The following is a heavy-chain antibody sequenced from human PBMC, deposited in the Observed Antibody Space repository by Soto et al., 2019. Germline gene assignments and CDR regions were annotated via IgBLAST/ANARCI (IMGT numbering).Heavy chain of an antibody. J-gene: IGHJ6*02. Sequence: GESLKISCRGSGYNYKLHWIGWGLQRPGGGLEWMGIIYPGDSDTRYNPSFQGQVTISVDKSINTAYLQWDSLEASDAATYYCARHLRSYDFFQYYYGIDVWGQGSTVTVSS. V-gene: IGHV5-51*01. CDR2: IYPGDSDT. CDR3: ARHLRSYDFFQYYYGIDV. D-gene: IGHD3-16*01. CDR1: GYNYKLHW.